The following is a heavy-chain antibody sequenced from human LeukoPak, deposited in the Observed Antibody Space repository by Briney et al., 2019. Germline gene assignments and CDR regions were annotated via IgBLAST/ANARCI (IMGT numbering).Heavy chain of an antibody. CDR3: ARRRVVVASTDGASGAFDI. V-gene: IGHV4-31*03. CDR2: IYYSGST. Sequence: SETLSLTYTVSGGSISSGGYYWSWIRQHPGKGLEWIGYIYYSGSTYYNPSLRSRVTISVDTSKNQFSLRLSSVTAADTAVYFCARRRVVVASTDGASGAFDIWGQGTMVAVSS. CDR1: GGSISSGGYY. D-gene: IGHD2-15*01. J-gene: IGHJ3*02.